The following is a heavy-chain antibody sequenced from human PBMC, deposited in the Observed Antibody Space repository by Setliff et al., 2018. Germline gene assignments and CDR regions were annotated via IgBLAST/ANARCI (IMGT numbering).Heavy chain of an antibody. V-gene: IGHV3-48*01. CDR2: ISSGSISTT. D-gene: IGHD6-13*01. CDR1: GFTFSIYS. Sequence: PGGSLRLSCAASGFTFSIYSMNWLRQAPGKGLEWVSYISSGSISTTHYADSVRGRFTVSRYNAKNALYLQMNRLRAEDTAVYYCARGIAAAGSLDYWGPGTLVTVSS. CDR3: ARGIAAAGSLDY. J-gene: IGHJ4*02.